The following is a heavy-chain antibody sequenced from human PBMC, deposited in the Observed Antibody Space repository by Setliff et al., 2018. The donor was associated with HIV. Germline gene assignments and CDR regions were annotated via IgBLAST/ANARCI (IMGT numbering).Heavy chain of an antibody. D-gene: IGHD6-13*01. V-gene: IGHV1-2*04. Sequence: ASVKVSCKASGGTFSSYAISWVRQAPGQGLEWMGWINPNSGGTNYAQKFQGWVTMTRDTSISTAYMELSRLRSDDTAVYYCARDYSSSWYAGDNWLDPWGQGTLVTVSS. J-gene: IGHJ5*02. CDR2: INPNSGGT. CDR1: GGTFSSYA. CDR3: ARDYSSSWYAGDNWLDP.